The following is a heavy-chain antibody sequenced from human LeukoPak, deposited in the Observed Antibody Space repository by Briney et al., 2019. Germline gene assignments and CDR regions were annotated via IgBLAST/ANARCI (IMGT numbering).Heavy chain of an antibody. CDR1: GGTFSSYA. J-gene: IGHJ4*02. V-gene: IGHV1-69*01. CDR2: VIPIFGTP. D-gene: IGHD3-22*01. CDR3: TRRSSDDSSGYYI. Sequence: SVKVSCKASGGTFSSYAISWVRQAPGQGLEWMGGVIPIFGTPNNAQKFQGRVTITADESTSTVYMELSSLRSEDTAVYYCTRRSSDDSSGYYIWGQGTLVTVSS.